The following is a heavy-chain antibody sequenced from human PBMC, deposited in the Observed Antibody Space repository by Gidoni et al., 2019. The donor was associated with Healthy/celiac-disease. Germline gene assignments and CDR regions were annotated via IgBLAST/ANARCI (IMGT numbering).Heavy chain of an antibody. V-gene: IGHV3-23*01. D-gene: IGHD2-2*01. CDR3: AKDQVVPAASFDY. Sequence: EVQLLESGGGLVQPGGSLRLSCAASGFTSSSYARSWVRHAPGKGLEWVSAISGSGGSTYYADSVKGRFTISRDNSKNTLYLQMNSLRAEDTAVYYCAKDQVVPAASFDYWGQGTLVTVSS. CDR2: ISGSGGST. CDR1: GFTSSSYA. J-gene: IGHJ4*02.